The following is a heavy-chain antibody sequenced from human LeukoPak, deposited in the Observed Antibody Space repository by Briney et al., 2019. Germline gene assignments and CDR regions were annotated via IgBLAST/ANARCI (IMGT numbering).Heavy chain of an antibody. J-gene: IGHJ5*02. D-gene: IGHD3-10*01. Sequence: PSETLSLTCTASGCSISSYYWSWIRQPPGKGLEWIGYIYYSGSTNYYPSLTSRVTISVDTSKNQFSLRLTSMTAADTAVYFCARHGIWFGDTNRWFDPWGQGTLVTVSS. CDR3: ARHGIWFGDTNRWFDP. CDR2: IYYSGST. V-gene: IGHV4-59*08. CDR1: GCSISSYY.